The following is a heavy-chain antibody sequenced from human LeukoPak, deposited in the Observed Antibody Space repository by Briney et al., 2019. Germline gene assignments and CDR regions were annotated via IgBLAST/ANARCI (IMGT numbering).Heavy chain of an antibody. V-gene: IGHV3-21*01. CDR1: GLTLRIYS. CDR3: ARFALKTPPTD. Sequence: GGSLRLSCAASGLTLRIYSMNWVRQAPGKGLEWVSYINSSSSYIFYADSVKGRFTISRDNAKNSLFLQMNSLRAEDTAVYYCARFALKTPPTDWGQGTLVTVSS. CDR2: INSSSSYI. J-gene: IGHJ4*02.